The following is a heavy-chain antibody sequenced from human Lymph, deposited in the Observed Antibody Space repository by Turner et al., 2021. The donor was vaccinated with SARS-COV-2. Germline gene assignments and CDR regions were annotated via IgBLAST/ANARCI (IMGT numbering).Heavy chain of an antibody. CDR2: ISISSSTI. CDR3: ARDHGGYGAYYYGMDV. CDR1: GFTFSSYS. Sequence: EVQLVESGGGLVQPGGSLRLSCAASGFTFSSYSMNWVRQAAGKGLEWVSYISISSSTIYYADSVKGRFTNSRDNAKNSLYLQMNSLRDEDTAVYYCARDHGGYGAYYYGMDVWGQGTTVTVSS. D-gene: IGHD3-10*01. V-gene: IGHV3-48*02. J-gene: IGHJ6*02.